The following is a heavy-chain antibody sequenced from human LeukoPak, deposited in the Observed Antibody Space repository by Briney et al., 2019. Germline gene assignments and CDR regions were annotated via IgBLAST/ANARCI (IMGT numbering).Heavy chain of an antibody. CDR1: GGSISSSSYY. J-gene: IGHJ3*02. CDR2: IYYSGST. D-gene: IGHD2-21*01. Sequence: SETLSLTCTVSGGSISSSSYYWGWIRQPPGKGLEWIGSIYYSGSTYYNPSLKSRVTISVDTSKNQFSLKLSSVTAADTAVYYCARLAHFDIWGQGTMVTVSS. CDR3: ARLAHFDI. V-gene: IGHV4-39*01.